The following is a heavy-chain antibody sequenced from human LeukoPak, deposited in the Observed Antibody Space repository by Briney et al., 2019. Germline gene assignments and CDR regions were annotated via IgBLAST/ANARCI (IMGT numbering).Heavy chain of an antibody. CDR1: GFTVSSNY. CDR3: ARDSVVAATAY. D-gene: IGHD2-15*01. J-gene: IGHJ4*02. CDR2: IYSGGSI. V-gene: IGHV3-66*01. Sequence: PGGSLRLSCAASGFTVSSNYMSWVRQAPGKGLEWVSVIYSGGSIYYADSVKGRFTISRDNSKNTLYLQMNSLRAEDTAVYYCARDSVVAATAYWGQGTLVTVSS.